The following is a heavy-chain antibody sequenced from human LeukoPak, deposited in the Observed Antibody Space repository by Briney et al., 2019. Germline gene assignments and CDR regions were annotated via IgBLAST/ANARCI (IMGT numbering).Heavy chain of an antibody. J-gene: IGHJ4*02. V-gene: IGHV3-48*03. D-gene: IGHD3-10*01. CDR1: GFTFSSYE. CDR3: ARSEYYYGSGSYYYYFDY. CDR2: ISSSGTTI. Sequence: GGSLRLACAVPGFTFSSYEMSWGRQAPGKGLEWVSYISSSGTTIYYADSVKGRFTISRDNAKNSLYLQMNSLRAEDTAVYYCARSEYYYGSGSYYYYFDYWGQGTLVTVSS.